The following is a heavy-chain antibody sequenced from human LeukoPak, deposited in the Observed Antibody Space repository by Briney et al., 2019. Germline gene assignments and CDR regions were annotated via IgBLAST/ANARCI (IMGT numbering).Heavy chain of an antibody. D-gene: IGHD6-13*01. CDR3: ARHGLGAAGTGA. CDR2: INHSGST. J-gene: IGHJ5*02. V-gene: IGHV4-34*01. Sequence: PSETLSLTCAVYGGSFSGYYWSWIRQPPGKGLEWIGEINHSGSTNYNPSLKSRVTISVDTSKNQFSLKLSSVTAADTAVYYCARHGLGAAGTGAWGQGTLVTVSS. CDR1: GGSFSGYY.